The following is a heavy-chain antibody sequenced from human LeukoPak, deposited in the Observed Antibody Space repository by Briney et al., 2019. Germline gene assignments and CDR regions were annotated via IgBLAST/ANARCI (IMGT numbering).Heavy chain of an antibody. CDR1: GFTFSSYS. Sequence: GGSLRLSCAASGFTFSSYSMNWVRQAPGKGLEWVSSISSSSSYIYYADSVKGRFTISRDNAKNSLYLQMNSLRAEDTAVYYCARDFVEVYALYYFDCWGQGTLVTVSS. CDR2: ISSSSSYI. V-gene: IGHV3-21*01. CDR3: ARDFVEVYALYYFDC. J-gene: IGHJ4*02. D-gene: IGHD2-8*01.